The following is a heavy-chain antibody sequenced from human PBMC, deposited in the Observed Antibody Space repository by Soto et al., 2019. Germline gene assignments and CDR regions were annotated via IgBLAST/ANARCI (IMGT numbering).Heavy chain of an antibody. Sequence: RGSLRLSCAASGFTFSSYAISWVRHAPGKGLEWVSAISGSGGSTYYADSVKGRFTISRDNSKNTLYLQMNSLRAEDTAVYYCAKDLSLAGATHFDYWGQGTLVTVSS. CDR3: AKDLSLAGATHFDY. J-gene: IGHJ4*02. CDR2: ISGSGGST. CDR1: GFTFSSYA. V-gene: IGHV3-23*01. D-gene: IGHD1-26*01.